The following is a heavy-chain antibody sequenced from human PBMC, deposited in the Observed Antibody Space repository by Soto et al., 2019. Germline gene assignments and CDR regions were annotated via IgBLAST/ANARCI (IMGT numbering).Heavy chain of an antibody. Sequence: QVQLVESGGGVVQPGRSLSLSCATSGFTFSNYGMYWVRQAPGKGLDGMAFISHDASNKNYADSVKGRFTISRDQSKRMLYLQMSSLRSEDTAVYYCAKLGSSGIDYWGQGTLVTVSS. CDR3: AKLGSSGIDY. D-gene: IGHD6-19*01. CDR1: GFTFSNYG. J-gene: IGHJ4*02. CDR2: ISHDASNK. V-gene: IGHV3-30*18.